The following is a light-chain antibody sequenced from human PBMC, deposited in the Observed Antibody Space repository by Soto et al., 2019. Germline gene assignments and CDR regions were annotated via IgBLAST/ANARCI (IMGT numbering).Light chain of an antibody. CDR2: AAS. J-gene: IGKJ4*01. V-gene: IGKV1-39*01. CDR3: QQRYSTFPLT. Sequence: DIQMTQSPSSLSASVGDRVTITCRASQSISNYLNWYQHKAGKAPKLLIYAASSLQSGVPSRFSGGGSGTDFTIPISSLQPEDFATYYFQQRYSTFPLTFGGGPKVEIK. CDR1: QSISNY.